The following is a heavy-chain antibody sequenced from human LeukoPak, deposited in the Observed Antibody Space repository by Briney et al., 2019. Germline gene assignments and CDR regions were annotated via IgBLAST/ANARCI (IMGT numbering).Heavy chain of an antibody. D-gene: IGHD3-3*01. V-gene: IGHV4-61*02. CDR3: ASHGFWSGNNDY. CDR1: GGSISSGSYY. Sequence: SETLSLTCTVSGGSISSGSYYWSWIRQPAGKGLEWIGRIYTSGSTNYNPSLKSRVTISVDTSKNQFSLKLSSVTAADTAVYYCASHGFWSGNNDYWGQGTLVTVSS. CDR2: IYTSGST. J-gene: IGHJ4*02.